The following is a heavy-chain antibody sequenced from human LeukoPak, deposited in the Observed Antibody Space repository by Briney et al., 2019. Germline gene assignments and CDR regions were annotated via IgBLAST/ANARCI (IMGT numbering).Heavy chain of an antibody. Sequence: SETLSLTCTVSGGSISSGSYYWSWIRQPAGKGLEWIGRIYTSGSTNYNPSLKSRVTKSVDTSKNQFSLKLSSVTAADTAVYYCARDADSYGYESWFDPWGQGTLVTVSS. CDR2: IYTSGST. D-gene: IGHD5-18*01. V-gene: IGHV4-61*02. CDR1: GGSISSGSYY. J-gene: IGHJ5*02. CDR3: ARDADSYGYESWFDP.